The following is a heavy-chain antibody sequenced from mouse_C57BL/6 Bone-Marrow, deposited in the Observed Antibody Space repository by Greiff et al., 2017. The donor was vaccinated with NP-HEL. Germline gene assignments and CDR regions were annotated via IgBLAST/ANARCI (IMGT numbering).Heavy chain of an antibody. CDR2: IHPNSGST. D-gene: IGHD1-1*01. Sequence: QVQLQQPGAELVKPGASVKLSCKASGYTFTSYWMHWVKQRPGQGLEWIGMIHPNSGSTNYNEKFKSKATLTVDKSSSTAYMQLSSLTSEDSAFYYCAITAITTVVARIYYYAMDYWGQGTSVTVSS. CDR1: GYTFTSYW. V-gene: IGHV1-64*01. CDR3: AITAITTVVARIYYYAMDY. J-gene: IGHJ4*01.